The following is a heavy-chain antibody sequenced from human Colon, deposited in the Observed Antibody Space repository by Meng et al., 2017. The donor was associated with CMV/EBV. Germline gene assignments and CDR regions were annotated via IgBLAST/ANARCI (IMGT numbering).Heavy chain of an antibody. V-gene: IGHV3-30*02. Sequence: GGSLRLSCAASGFTVSSHGMHWVRQAPGKGLEWVAFISHDETYKHYSDSVRGRFTLSRDNSRNTLYLQMNSVKVADTAVYYCARDQFYYFDYWGQGTLVTVSS. CDR3: ARDQFYYFDY. J-gene: IGHJ4*02. CDR1: GFTVSSHG. CDR2: ISHDETYK. D-gene: IGHD5-24*01.